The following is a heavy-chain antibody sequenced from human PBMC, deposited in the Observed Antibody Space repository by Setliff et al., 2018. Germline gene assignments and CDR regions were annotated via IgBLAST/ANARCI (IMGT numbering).Heavy chain of an antibody. CDR2: INHRGTT. V-gene: IGHV4-34*01. CDR3: ARGPRFDYESPTYRRRFDP. D-gene: IGHD3-22*01. Sequence: SETLSLTCAVYGGSFSGYYWNWIRQAPGKGLEWIGEINHRGTTSYTPSLKGRVTISVDTSKNLFSLKLSSVAAADTAVYFCARGPRFDYESPTYRRRFDPWGQGTAVTVSS. CDR1: GGSFSGYY. J-gene: IGHJ5*02.